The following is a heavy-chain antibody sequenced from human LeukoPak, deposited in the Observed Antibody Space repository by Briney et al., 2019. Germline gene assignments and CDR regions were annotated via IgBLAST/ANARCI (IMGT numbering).Heavy chain of an antibody. CDR3: ARARLYDRGFDP. CDR2: MNPNSGNT. J-gene: IGHJ5*02. V-gene: IGHV1-8*01. CDR1: GYTFTGYD. Sequence: RASVKVSCKASGYTFTGYDINWVRQATGQGLEWMGWMNPNSGNTGYAQKFQGRVTMTRNTSISTAYMELSSLRSEDTAVYYCARARLYDRGFDPWGQGTLVTVSS. D-gene: IGHD3-9*01.